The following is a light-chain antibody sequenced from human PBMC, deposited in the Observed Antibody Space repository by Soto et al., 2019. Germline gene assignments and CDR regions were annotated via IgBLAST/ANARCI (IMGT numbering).Light chain of an antibody. Sequence: DIQMTQSPSTLSASVGDRVTITCRASQSVSISLAWYQQKPGKAPKVLIYAASRLESGVPSRFSGNGSETEFTHTINSLQPDDFATYYCQQYSSNSFFGGGTKVEIK. CDR1: QSVSIS. J-gene: IGKJ4*01. CDR2: AAS. CDR3: QQYSSNSF. V-gene: IGKV1-5*01.